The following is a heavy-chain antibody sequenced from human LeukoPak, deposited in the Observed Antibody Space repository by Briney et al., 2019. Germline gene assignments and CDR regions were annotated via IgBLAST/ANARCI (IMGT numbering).Heavy chain of an antibody. CDR1: GYAFASYW. J-gene: IGHJ4*02. CDR3: ARFEVNHEDSSSFYYFDY. D-gene: IGHD3-22*01. V-gene: IGHV5-51*01. Sequence: GESLKISCRVSGYAFASYWIGWVRQVPGKGLEWMGIIYPDDSDTKYSPSFQGQVAFSADKSVNTAYLQWSSLKASDSAMYYCARFEVNHEDSSSFYYFDYWGQGTLVTVSS. CDR2: IYPDDSDT.